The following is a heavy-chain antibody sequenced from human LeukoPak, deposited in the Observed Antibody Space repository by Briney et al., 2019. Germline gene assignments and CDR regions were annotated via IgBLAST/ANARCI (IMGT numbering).Heavy chain of an antibody. D-gene: IGHD3-22*01. CDR2: ISYDGNNK. Sequence: GGSLRLSCAAPGFTFSSYGMHWVRQAPGKGVEWVAVISYDGNNKYYADSVKSRFPISPDNSKIPLYLQMYSLIPEDTAVYYCAKDLTYYYDIIVSYYGYYFDYWGQGTLVTVSS. J-gene: IGHJ4*02. CDR1: GFTFSSYG. CDR3: AKDLTYYYDIIVSYYGYYFDY. V-gene: IGHV3-30*18.